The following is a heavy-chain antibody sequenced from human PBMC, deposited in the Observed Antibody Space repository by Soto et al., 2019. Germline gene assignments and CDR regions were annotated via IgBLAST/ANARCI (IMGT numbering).Heavy chain of an antibody. CDR1: GYTFTRYG. V-gene: IGHV1-18*01. CDR2: ISTYNGDT. Sequence: QVQLVQSGAEVKKPGASVKVSCKASGYTFTRYGISWVRQAPGQGLQWMGWISTYNGDTNYTQMYQRRVDTTTDTTTSTVSMGLRSLRSDDTADYYCAREGVALYYYYGMDVWGQGNPVTVSS. J-gene: IGHJ6*02. CDR3: AREGVALYYYYGMDV.